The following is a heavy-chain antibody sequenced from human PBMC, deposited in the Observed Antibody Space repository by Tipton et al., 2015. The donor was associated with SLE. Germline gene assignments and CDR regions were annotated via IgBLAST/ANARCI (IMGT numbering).Heavy chain of an antibody. CDR2: INYSGTT. V-gene: IGHV4-59*12. CDR1: GGSISSYY. Sequence: TLSLTCAVSGGSISSYYWSWIRQPPGKGLEWIGSINYSGTTSYNPSLKSRVTISVDTSKNQFSLKLSSVTAADTAVYYCARDCGGSDAFDIWGQGTMVTVSS. J-gene: IGHJ3*02. D-gene: IGHD2-21*01. CDR3: ARDCGGSDAFDI.